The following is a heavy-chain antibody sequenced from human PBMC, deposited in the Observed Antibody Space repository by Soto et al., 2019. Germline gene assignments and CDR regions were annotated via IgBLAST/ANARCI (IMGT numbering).Heavy chain of an antibody. CDR1: GFTVSSHY. CDR2: LHTGGST. Sequence: EVQLVETGGGLIQPGGSLRLSCAASGFTVSSHYMSWVRQAPGKGLEWVSVLHTGGSTFYAESVKGRFNISRDNSKNTLYLQMNSLRAEDTAVYYCARSVDYYYGMDVW. CDR3: ARSVDYYYGMDV. V-gene: IGHV3-53*02. J-gene: IGHJ6*01.